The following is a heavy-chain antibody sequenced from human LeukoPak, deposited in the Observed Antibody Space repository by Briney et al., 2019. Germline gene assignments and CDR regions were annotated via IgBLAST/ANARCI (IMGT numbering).Heavy chain of an antibody. CDR1: GFTFSSYA. CDR3: AKDRYYYGSGSYYYPQGY. J-gene: IGHJ4*02. V-gene: IGHV3-23*01. D-gene: IGHD3-10*01. Sequence: PGGSLRLSCAASGFTFSSYAMSWVRQAPGKGLEWVSAISGSGGSTYYADSVKGRFTISRDNSKNTLYLQMNSLRAEDTAVYYCAKDRYYYGSGSYYYPQGYWGQGTLVTVSS. CDR2: ISGSGGST.